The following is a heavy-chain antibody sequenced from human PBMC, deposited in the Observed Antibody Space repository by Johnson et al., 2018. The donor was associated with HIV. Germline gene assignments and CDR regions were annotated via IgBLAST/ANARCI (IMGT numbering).Heavy chain of an antibody. Sequence: QVQLVESGGGVVQPGGSLRLSCAASGFTFSSYGMNWVRQAPGKGLEWVAFIRYDGSNKYYADSVKGRFTISRDNSKNTLYLQMNSLRAEDTAVYYCAKDRGSGWYWDAFDIWGQGTMVTVSS. J-gene: IGHJ3*02. CDR1: GFTFSSYG. V-gene: IGHV3-30*02. CDR3: AKDRGSGWYWDAFDI. D-gene: IGHD6-19*01. CDR2: IRYDGSNK.